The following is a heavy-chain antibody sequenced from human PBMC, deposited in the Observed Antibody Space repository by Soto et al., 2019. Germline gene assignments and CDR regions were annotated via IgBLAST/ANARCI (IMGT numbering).Heavy chain of an antibody. CDR2: IIPIAAIA. D-gene: IGHD3-10*01. Sequence: ASVKVSCKASGGTFSRYTINWVRQAPGQGLEWMGRIIPIAAIANYTQKFQGRVTITVDKSSTTAYMELSSLRSDDTAVYYCARGSTIVRGAPSWFDPWGQGTLVTVS. V-gene: IGHV1-69*02. J-gene: IGHJ5*02. CDR3: ARGSTIVRGAPSWFDP. CDR1: GGTFSRYT.